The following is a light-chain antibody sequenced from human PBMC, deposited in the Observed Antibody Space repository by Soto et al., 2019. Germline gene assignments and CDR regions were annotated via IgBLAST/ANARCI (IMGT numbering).Light chain of an antibody. J-gene: IGLJ1*01. V-gene: IGLV2-23*01. CDR3: YSYAGENLYV. CDR2: EGT. CDR1: SSDVGSYNL. Sequence: QSALTQPASVSASPGQSITIPCTGTSSDVGSYNLVSWFQQHPGKVPKLLIYEGTKRPSGLSDRFSGSKSGTTASLTISGLQAEDEAHYYCYSYAGENLYVFGTGKKVTDL.